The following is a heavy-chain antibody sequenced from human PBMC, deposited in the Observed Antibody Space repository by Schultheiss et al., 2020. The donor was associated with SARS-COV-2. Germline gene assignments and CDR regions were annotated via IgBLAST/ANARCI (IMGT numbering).Heavy chain of an antibody. CDR2: ISGSGGST. J-gene: IGHJ4*02. CDR1: GFTFSSYA. Sequence: GGSLKISCAASGFTFSSYAMSWVRQAPGKGLEWVSAISGSGGSTYYSDSVKGRFTISRDNSKNTLYLQMNSLRAEDTAVYYCASPPGGSGSYGLYYFDYWGQGTLVTVSS. D-gene: IGHD3-10*01. V-gene: IGHV3-23*01. CDR3: ASPPGGSGSYGLYYFDY.